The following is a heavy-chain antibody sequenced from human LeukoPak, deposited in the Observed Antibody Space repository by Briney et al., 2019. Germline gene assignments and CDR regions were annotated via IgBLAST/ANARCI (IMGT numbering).Heavy chain of an antibody. CDR3: ANITMVRGVISWVFDP. D-gene: IGHD3-10*01. Sequence: SVRVSCEASGGTFSSYAISWVRQAPGQGLEWVGGIIPIFGTANYAQKFRGRVTITADESTRTAYRELSSLRSEDTAVYYCANITMVRGVISWVFDPWGQGTLVTVSS. J-gene: IGHJ5*02. CDR1: GGTFSSYA. V-gene: IGHV1-69*13. CDR2: IIPIFGTA.